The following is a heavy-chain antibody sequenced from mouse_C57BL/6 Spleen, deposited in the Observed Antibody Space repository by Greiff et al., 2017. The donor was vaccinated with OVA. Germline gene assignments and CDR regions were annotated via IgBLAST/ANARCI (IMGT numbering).Heavy chain of an antibody. D-gene: IGHD3-3*01. V-gene: IGHV3-6*01. CDR3: ARRGTRYYAMDY. J-gene: IGHJ4*01. Sequence: EVQLQQSGPGLVKPSQSLSLTCSVTGYSITSGYYWNWIRQFPGNKLEWMGYISYDGSNNYNPSLKNRISITRDTSKNQFFLKLNSVTTEDTATYYCARRGTRYYAMDYWGQGTSVTVSS. CDR1: GYSITSGYY. CDR2: ISYDGSN.